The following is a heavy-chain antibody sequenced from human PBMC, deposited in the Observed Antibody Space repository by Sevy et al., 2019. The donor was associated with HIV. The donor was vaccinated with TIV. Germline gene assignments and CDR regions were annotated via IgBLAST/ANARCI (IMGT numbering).Heavy chain of an antibody. V-gene: IGHV3-33*01. Sequence: GGSLRLSCAASGFTFSNYGMHWVRQAPGKGLEWVAVIWNDGSNKYYADSVKGRLTSSRDNSTNSLYLQMISLRVEDTAVYFCARGGDFNDRSAKRDFDYWGQGTLVTVSS. D-gene: IGHD3-22*01. CDR1: GFTFSNYG. J-gene: IGHJ4*02. CDR3: ARGGDFNDRSAKRDFDY. CDR2: IWNDGSNK.